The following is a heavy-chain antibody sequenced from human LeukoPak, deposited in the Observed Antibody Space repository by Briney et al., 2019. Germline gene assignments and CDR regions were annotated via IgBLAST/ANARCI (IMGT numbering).Heavy chain of an antibody. CDR3: ARGEGSSWYGVYFDY. J-gene: IGHJ4*02. V-gene: IGHV1-18*01. D-gene: IGHD6-13*01. Sequence: ASVKVSCKASGGTFSSYAISWVRQAPGQGLEWMGWISAYNGNTNYAQKLQGRVTMTTDTSTSTAYMELRSLRSDDTAVYYCARGEGSSWYGVYFDYWGQGTLVTVSS. CDR1: GGTFSSYA. CDR2: ISAYNGNT.